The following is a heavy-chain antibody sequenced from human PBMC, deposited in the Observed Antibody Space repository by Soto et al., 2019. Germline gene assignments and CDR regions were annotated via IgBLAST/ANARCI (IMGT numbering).Heavy chain of an antibody. CDR2: IIPIFGTA. CDR1: GGTFSSYA. CDR3: AGWGDIVLRGAWYFDL. D-gene: IGHD2-8*01. J-gene: IGHJ2*01. V-gene: IGHV1-69*05. Sequence: QVQLVQSGAEVKKPGSSVKVSCKASGGTFSSYAISWVRQAPGQGLEWMGGIIPIFGTANYAQKFQGRVTNTTEESPSTAYRELTSLRSEDTAVYCCAGWGDIVLRGAWYFDLWGRGTLVTVSS.